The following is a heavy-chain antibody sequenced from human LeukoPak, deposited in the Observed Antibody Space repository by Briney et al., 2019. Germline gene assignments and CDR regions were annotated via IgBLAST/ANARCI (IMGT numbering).Heavy chain of an antibody. V-gene: IGHV1-8*01. CDR1: GYTFTSYD. D-gene: IGHD6-13*01. CDR2: MNPNSGNT. Sequence: ASVKVSCKASGYTFTSYDINWVRQATGQGLEWMGWMNPNSGNTGYAQKFQGRVTMTRNTSISTAYMGLSSLRSEDTAVYYCARGDGSSWEFDYWGQGTLVTVSS. J-gene: IGHJ4*02. CDR3: ARGDGSSWEFDY.